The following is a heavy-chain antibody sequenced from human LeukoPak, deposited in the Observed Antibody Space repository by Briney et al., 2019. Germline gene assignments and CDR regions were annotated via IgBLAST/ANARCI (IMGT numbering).Heavy chain of an antibody. V-gene: IGHV3-53*01. CDR3: ARGELFQKGDGGPSPRSNWFDP. CDR2: IYSGGST. J-gene: IGHJ5*02. CDR1: GFTVSSNY. Sequence: GGSLRLSCAASGFTVSSNYMSWVRQAPGKGLEWVSVIYSGGSTYYADSVKGRFTISRDNAKNSLYLQMNSLRAEDTAVYYCARGELFQKGDGGPSPRSNWFDPWGQGTLVTVSS. D-gene: IGHD4-23*01.